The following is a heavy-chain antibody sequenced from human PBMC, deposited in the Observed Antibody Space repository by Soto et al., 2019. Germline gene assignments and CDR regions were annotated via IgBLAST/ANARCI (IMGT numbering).Heavy chain of an antibody. CDR1: GVKCSGYE. J-gene: IGHJ4*02. D-gene: IGHD3-9*01. Sequence: GSMRLSYAASGVKCSGYEVDRVVKAPGEGLEWVSYISSSGSTIYYADSVKGRFTISSDNAKNSLYLQMNSLRAEDTAVYYCAIQHILTRYVDYWGQGTLVIVSS. CDR3: AIQHILTRYVDY. V-gene: IGHV3-48*03. CDR2: ISSSGSTI.